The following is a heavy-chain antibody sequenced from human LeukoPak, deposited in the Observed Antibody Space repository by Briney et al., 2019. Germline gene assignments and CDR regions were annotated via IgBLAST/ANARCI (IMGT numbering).Heavy chain of an antibody. Sequence: GASLLLSCAASGFSFSSYSMNWVRPAPGKGLEWVSAISGSGGSTYYADSVKGRFTISRDNSKNTLYLQMNSLRAEDTAVYYCAIRGAQYYFDYWGQGTLVTVSS. V-gene: IGHV3-23*01. D-gene: IGHD3-10*01. CDR1: GFSFSSYS. J-gene: IGHJ4*02. CDR3: AIRGAQYYFDY. CDR2: ISGSGGST.